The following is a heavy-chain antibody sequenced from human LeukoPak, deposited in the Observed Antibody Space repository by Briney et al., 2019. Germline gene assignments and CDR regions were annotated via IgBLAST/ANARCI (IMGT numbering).Heavy chain of an antibody. CDR3: AELGITMFGGV. CDR2: ISSSGSTI. D-gene: IGHD3-10*02. CDR1: GFTFDDYA. J-gene: IGHJ6*04. Sequence: GGSLRLSCAASGFTFDDYAMHWVRQAPGKGLEWVPYISSSGSTIYYADSVKGRFTISRDNAKNSLYLQMNSLRAEDTAVYYCAELGITMFGGVWGKGTTVTISS. V-gene: IGHV3-48*03.